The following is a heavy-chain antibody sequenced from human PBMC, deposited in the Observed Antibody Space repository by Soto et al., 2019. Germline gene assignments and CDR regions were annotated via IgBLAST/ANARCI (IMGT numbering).Heavy chain of an antibody. CDR1: GDSVSSDSYY. CDR3: ARGGYYEYFQY. Sequence: QVQLQESGPGLVKPSETLSLTCTVPGDSVSSDSYYWSWIRQPPGQGLEWIGYIYHSGTTNYNPSLTSRVSISVDTSKNQFSLKLSSVTAADTAVYYCARGGYYEYFQYWGQGTLVTVFS. CDR2: IYHSGTT. D-gene: IGHD5-18*01. V-gene: IGHV4-61*01. J-gene: IGHJ1*01.